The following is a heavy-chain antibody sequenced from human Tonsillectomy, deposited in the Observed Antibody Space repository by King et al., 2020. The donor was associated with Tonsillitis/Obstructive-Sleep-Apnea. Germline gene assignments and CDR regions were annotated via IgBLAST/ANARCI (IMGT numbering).Heavy chain of an antibody. CDR2: ISSSGSTI. CDR3: ASGVYDFWSGYWVLDY. Sequence: VQLVESGGGLVQPGGSLRLSCAASGFTFSSYEMNWVRQAPGKGLEWVSYISSSGSTIYYADSVKGRFTISRDNAKNSLYLQMNSLRAEDTAVYYCASGVYDFWSGYWVLDYWGQGTLVTVSS. J-gene: IGHJ4*02. V-gene: IGHV3-48*03. CDR1: GFTFSSYE. D-gene: IGHD3-3*01.